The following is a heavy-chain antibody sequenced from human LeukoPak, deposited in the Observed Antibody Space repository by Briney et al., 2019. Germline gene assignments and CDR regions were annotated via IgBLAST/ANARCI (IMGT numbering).Heavy chain of an antibody. D-gene: IGHD3-10*01. CDR3: AKVDYGSGSYPDY. V-gene: IGHV3-30*02. CDR2: IRYDGSNK. Sequence: GSLRLSCAASGFTFSSYWMSWVRQAPGKGLEWVAFIRYDGSNKYYADSVKGRFTISRDNSKNTLYLQMNSLRAEDTAVYYCAKVDYGSGSYPDYWGQGTLVTVSS. J-gene: IGHJ4*02. CDR1: GFTFSSYW.